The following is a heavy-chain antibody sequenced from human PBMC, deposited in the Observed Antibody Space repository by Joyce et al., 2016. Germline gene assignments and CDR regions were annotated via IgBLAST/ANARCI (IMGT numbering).Heavy chain of an antibody. J-gene: IGHJ6*02. Sequence: EVQLVESGGGLVQPGGSVRLSCAASGFIFSNYTMKWVRQAQGKWLEWVSHISSSRRTIYYADSVKGRFTISRDNAKNSLYLQMNSLRAEDTAVYYCARKKYYGSGSYYKYYYYAMDVWGQGTTVTVSS. CDR1: GFIFSNYT. CDR2: ISSSRRTI. D-gene: IGHD3-10*01. V-gene: IGHV3-48*04. CDR3: ARKKYYGSGSYYKYYYYAMDV.